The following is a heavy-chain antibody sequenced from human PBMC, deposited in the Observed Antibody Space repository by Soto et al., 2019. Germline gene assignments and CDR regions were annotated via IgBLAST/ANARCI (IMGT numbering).Heavy chain of an antibody. D-gene: IGHD3-10*01. J-gene: IGHJ4*02. CDR1: GFTFSDYA. Sequence: GGSLRLSCVASGFTFSDYAMSWVRQAPGKGLERVSLISGSGAATYYADSVKGRFTISRDNSKNTLYLQVNSLRAEDTAIYYCAKGLFYGYLVYWGQGTQVTVSS. CDR3: AKGLFYGYLVY. CDR2: ISGSGAAT. V-gene: IGHV3-23*01.